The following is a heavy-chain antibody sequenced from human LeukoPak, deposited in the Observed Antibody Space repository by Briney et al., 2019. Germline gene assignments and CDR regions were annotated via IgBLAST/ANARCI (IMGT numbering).Heavy chain of an antibody. D-gene: IGHD6-13*01. CDR2: IYHSGST. CDR1: GYSISSGYY. Sequence: SETLSLTCTVSGYSISSGYYWGWIRQPPGKGLEWIGSIYHSGSTYYNPSLKSRVTISVDRSKNQFSLKLSSVTAADTAVYYCARDSAAAGTFDYWGQGTLVTVSS. J-gene: IGHJ4*02. CDR3: ARDSAAAGTFDY. V-gene: IGHV4-38-2*02.